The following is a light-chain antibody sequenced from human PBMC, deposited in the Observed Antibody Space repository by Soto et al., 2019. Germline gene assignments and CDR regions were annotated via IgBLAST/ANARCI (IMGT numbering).Light chain of an antibody. Sequence: QSVLTQPPSVSGAPGQRVTISCTGSSSNIGASYDVHWYQQVPGTAPKLLIYSNSNRPSGVPDRFSGSKSGTSASLAITGLQAEDEADYYCQSYDSSLSGWVFGTGTKLTVL. CDR3: QSYDSSLSGWV. CDR1: SSNIGASYD. J-gene: IGLJ1*01. CDR2: SNS. V-gene: IGLV1-40*01.